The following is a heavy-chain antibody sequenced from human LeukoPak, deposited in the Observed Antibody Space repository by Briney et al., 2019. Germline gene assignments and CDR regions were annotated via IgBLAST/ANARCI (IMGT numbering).Heavy chain of an antibody. Sequence: ASVKVPCKASGYTFTGYYMHWVRQAPGQGLEWMGWINPNSGGTNYAQKFQGRITMTRDTSISTAYMELRRLRFDDTAVYYCARGPLEFCSGGSCYSGRNWLDPWGQGILVTVSS. J-gene: IGHJ5*02. CDR1: GYTFTGYY. D-gene: IGHD2-15*01. V-gene: IGHV1-2*02. CDR2: INPNSGGT. CDR3: ARGPLEFCSGGSCYSGRNWLDP.